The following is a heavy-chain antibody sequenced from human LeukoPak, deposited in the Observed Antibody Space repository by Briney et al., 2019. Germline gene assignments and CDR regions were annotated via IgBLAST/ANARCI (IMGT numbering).Heavy chain of an antibody. CDR2: ISGSGGST. CDR3: AKDSRIAVAGTSNY. Sequence: PGGSLRLSCAASGFTFSSYAMSWVRQAPGKGLEWVSAISGSGGSTYYADSVKGRFTISRDNSKNTLYLQMNSLRAEDTAVYYCAKDSRIAVAGTSNYWGQGTLVTVSA. CDR1: GFTFSSYA. J-gene: IGHJ4*02. D-gene: IGHD6-19*01. V-gene: IGHV3-23*01.